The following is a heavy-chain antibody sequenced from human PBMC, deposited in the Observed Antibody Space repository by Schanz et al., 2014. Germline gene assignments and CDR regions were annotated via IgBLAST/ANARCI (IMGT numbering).Heavy chain of an antibody. CDR1: GFTFSNYA. D-gene: IGHD2-2*01. V-gene: IGHV3-30-3*01. CDR2: ISYDGSNK. CDR3: AKDLLYGAPMPLNHLDY. Sequence: QEQLVESGGGLVKPGGSLRLSCAASGFTFSNYAMSWVRQAPGKGLEWVAVISYDGSNKYYADSVKGRFTISRDNSKNTLYLQMNSLRAEDTAVYYCAKDLLYGAPMPLNHLDYWGQGTLVTVSS. J-gene: IGHJ4*02.